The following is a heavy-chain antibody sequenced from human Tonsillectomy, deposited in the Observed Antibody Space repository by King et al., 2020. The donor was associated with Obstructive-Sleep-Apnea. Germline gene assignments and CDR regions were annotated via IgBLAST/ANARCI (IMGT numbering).Heavy chain of an antibody. D-gene: IGHD3-3*01. Sequence: VQLVESGGGVGQPGRSLRLSCAASGFTFSNYAMHWVRQAPGKGLEWMAVISYDGINKYYAESVKGRFTISRDKSKNTVFLQMNSLRAEDTAVYYCARDWKVFGVIIIDGTSVSFGMDVRGQGTTVTVSS. CDR1: GFTFSNYA. CDR2: ISYDGINK. J-gene: IGHJ6*02. V-gene: IGHV3-30*04. CDR3: ARDWKVFGVIIIDGTSVSFGMDV.